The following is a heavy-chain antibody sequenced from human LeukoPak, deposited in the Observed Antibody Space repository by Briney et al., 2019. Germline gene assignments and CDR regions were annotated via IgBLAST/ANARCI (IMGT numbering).Heavy chain of an antibody. CDR3: ARDGGDLLRVDY. CDR1: GYTFVSYG. Sequence: ASVKVSCKASGYTFVSYGITWVRQAPGQGLEWMGWISPYNGHTNYAQKLQGRITMTTDTSTSTAYMELRSLRSDDTAVYYCARDGGDLLRVDYWGQGTQVTVSS. D-gene: IGHD1-26*01. J-gene: IGHJ4*02. V-gene: IGHV1-18*01. CDR2: ISPYNGHT.